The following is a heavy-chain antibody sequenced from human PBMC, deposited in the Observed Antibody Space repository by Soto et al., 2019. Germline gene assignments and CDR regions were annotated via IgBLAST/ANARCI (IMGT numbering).Heavy chain of an antibody. CDR3: ARGHIVGARPGNY. V-gene: IGHV1-8*01. D-gene: IGHD1-26*01. CDR2: MNPNSGNT. J-gene: IGHJ4*02. CDR1: GYTFISYD. Sequence: QVQLVQSGAEVKKPGASVKVSCKGSGYTFISYDINWVRQATGQGLEWMGWMNPNSGNTGYAQKFQCRVTMTRNTSISTAYMEVSSLRSEDTAVDYCARGHIVGARPGNYWGQGTLVTVSS.